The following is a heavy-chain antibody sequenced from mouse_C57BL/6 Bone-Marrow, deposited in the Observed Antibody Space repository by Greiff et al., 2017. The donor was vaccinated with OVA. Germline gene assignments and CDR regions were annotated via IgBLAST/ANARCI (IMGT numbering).Heavy chain of an antibody. CDR2: ISGGGGNT. CDR1: GFTFSSYT. CDR3: ARPDRGYAMDY. V-gene: IGHV5-9*01. J-gene: IGHJ4*01. Sequence: EVNVVESGGGLVKPGGSLKLSCAASGFTFSSYTMSWVRQTPEKRLEWVATISGGGGNTYYPDSVKGRFTISRDNAKNTLYLQMSSLRSEDTALYYCARPDRGYAMDYWGQGTSVTVSS.